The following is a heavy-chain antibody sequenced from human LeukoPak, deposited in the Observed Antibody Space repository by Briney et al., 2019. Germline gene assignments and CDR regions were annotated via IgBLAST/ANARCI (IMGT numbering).Heavy chain of an antibody. V-gene: IGHV4-34*01. Sequence: SETLSPTCADSGGSLCCHYRCWICQSPGKRLEWIGEITERGSTNYNPSLKSRVTISRDTSKNHFSLKVSSVTAADTAVYYCARGPITEDATLNASNLWGQGTLVTVSS. CDR1: GGSLCCHY. J-gene: IGHJ4*02. CDR3: ARGPITEDATLNASNL. D-gene: IGHD1-14*01. CDR2: ITERGST.